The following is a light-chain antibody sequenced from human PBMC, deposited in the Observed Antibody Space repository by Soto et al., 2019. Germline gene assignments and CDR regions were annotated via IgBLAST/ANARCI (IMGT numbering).Light chain of an antibody. Sequence: QSVLTQPPSASGSPGQSVTISCTGTSSDVGGYNYVSWYQQHPGKAPKLMIYEVSKRPSGVPDRFSGSKSGNTASLTVSGLQAEDEADYYSSSYAGSNNFGYVFGTVTKLTVL. CDR2: EVS. J-gene: IGLJ1*01. CDR1: SSDVGGYNY. V-gene: IGLV2-8*01. CDR3: SSYAGSNNFGYV.